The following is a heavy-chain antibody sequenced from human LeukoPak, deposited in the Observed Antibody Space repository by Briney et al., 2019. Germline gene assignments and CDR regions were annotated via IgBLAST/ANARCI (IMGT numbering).Heavy chain of an antibody. Sequence: GSLRLSCAASGFTFDDYGMSWVRQAPGKGLEWVSGINWNGGSTGYADSVKGRFTISRDNAKNSLYLQMNSLRAEDTAVYYCAELGITMIGGVWGKGTTVTISS. CDR1: GFTFDDYG. CDR3: AELGITMIGGV. J-gene: IGHJ6*04. V-gene: IGHV3-20*04. D-gene: IGHD3-10*02. CDR2: INWNGGST.